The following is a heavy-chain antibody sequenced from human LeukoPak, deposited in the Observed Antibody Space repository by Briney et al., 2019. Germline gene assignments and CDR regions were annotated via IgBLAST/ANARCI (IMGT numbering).Heavy chain of an antibody. D-gene: IGHD3-22*01. J-gene: IGHJ6*02. V-gene: IGHV7-4-1*02. Sequence: GASVKVSCKASGYTFTSYAMNWVRQAPGQGLEWMGWINTNTGNPTYAQGFTGRFVFSLDTSVSTAYLQISSLKAEDTAVYYCARAGYYDSSGYYRTYHYGMDVWGQGTTVTVSS. CDR1: GYTFTSYA. CDR3: ARAGYYDSSGYYRTYHYGMDV. CDR2: INTNTGNP.